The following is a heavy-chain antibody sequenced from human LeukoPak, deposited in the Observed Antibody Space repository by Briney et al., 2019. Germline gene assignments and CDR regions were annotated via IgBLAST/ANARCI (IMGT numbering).Heavy chain of an antibody. CDR2: FSTGGSA. D-gene: IGHD3-10*01. Sequence: SETLSLTCTVSSDSISSGFFHWTWIRQPAGKGLEWIGRFSTGGSANYNPSLKSRVSISVDTSKNRFSLKLSSVTAADTAVYYCARGAMIRALADWGQGTLVTVSS. V-gene: IGHV4-61*02. CDR1: SDSISSGFFH. CDR3: ARGAMIRALAD. J-gene: IGHJ4*02.